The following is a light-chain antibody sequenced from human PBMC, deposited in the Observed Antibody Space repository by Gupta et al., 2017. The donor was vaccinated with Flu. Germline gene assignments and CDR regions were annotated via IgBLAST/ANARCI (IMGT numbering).Light chain of an antibody. Sequence: QSVLPPPPSASGTPGPRVPLSCSGSSSNIGSNYVYWYQQLPGTAPKLLIYRNNQRPSGVPDRFSGSKSGTSAALAISGLRSEEEADYYCAAWDDSLSGRVFGGGTKLTVL. CDR3: AAWDDSLSGRV. CDR1: SSNIGSNY. J-gene: IGLJ3*02. V-gene: IGLV1-47*01. CDR2: RNN.